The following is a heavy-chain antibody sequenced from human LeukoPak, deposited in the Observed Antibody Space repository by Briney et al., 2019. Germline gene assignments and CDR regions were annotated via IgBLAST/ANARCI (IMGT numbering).Heavy chain of an antibody. CDR3: ARGQKAAAGKSCDY. V-gene: IGHV3-48*01. CDR2: ISSSSSTI. J-gene: IGHJ4*02. CDR1: GFSISRTY. D-gene: IGHD6-13*01. Sequence: GGSLRLSCAASGFSISRTYMSWVRQAPGKGLEWVSYISSSSSTIYYADSVKGRFTISRDNAKNSLYLQMNSLRAEDTAVYYCARGQKAAAGKSCDYWGQGTLVTVSS.